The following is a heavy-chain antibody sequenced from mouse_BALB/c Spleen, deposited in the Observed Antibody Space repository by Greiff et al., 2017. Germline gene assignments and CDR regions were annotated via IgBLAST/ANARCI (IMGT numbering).Heavy chain of an antibody. V-gene: IGHV2-6-7*01. CDR1: GFSLTGYG. CDR2: IWGDGST. J-gene: IGHJ2*01. D-gene: IGHD1-1*01. Sequence: VQRVESGPGLVAPSQSLSITCTVSGFSLTGYGVNWVRQPPGKGLEWLGMIWGDGSTDYNSALKSRLSISKDNSKSQVFLKMNSLQTDDTARYYCARDYGSSYVYFDYWGQGTTLTVSS. CDR3: ARDYGSSYVYFDY.